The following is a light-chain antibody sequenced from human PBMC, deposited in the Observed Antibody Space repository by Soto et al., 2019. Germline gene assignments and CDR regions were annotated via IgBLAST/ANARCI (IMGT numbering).Light chain of an antibody. Sequence: EIVLTQSPATLSLSPGERATLSCRASQSVGNYLAWYQQKVGQAPRLLIYDASTKATGIPARFSGGGSGPDFTLTSSNIEPEDFANYYCQHRRAWHVAFGQGTKVEFK. J-gene: IGKJ1*01. CDR1: QSVGNY. CDR3: QHRRAWHVA. CDR2: DAS. V-gene: IGKV3-11*01.